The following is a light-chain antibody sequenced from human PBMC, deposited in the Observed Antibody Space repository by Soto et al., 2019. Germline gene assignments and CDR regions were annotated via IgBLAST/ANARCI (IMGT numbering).Light chain of an antibody. J-gene: IGLJ2*01. CDR2: EVV. CDR1: SSDIGSGYNY. Sequence: QSVLTQPASVSGSPGQSITISCTGTSSDIGSGYNYVSWYQQHPGKAPKLMIYEVVNRPSGVSNRFSGSKSGNTASLTISGLQAEDEADYYCCSYTSSITRVFGGGTKLTVL. V-gene: IGLV2-14*01. CDR3: CSYTSSITRV.